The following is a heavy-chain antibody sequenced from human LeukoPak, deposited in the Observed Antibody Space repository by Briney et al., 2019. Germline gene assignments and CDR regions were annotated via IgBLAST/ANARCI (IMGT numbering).Heavy chain of an antibody. CDR2: IYYSGST. CDR3: AAVEMATVTIDY. D-gene: IGHD5-24*01. Sequence: SETLSLTCTVSGSSISSSRYYWGWIRQPPGKGLEWIGSIYYSGSTYYNPSLKSRVTISVDTSKNQFSLKLSSVTAADTAVYYCAAVEMATVTIDYWGQGTLVTVSS. J-gene: IGHJ4*02. V-gene: IGHV4-39*01. CDR1: GSSISSSRYY.